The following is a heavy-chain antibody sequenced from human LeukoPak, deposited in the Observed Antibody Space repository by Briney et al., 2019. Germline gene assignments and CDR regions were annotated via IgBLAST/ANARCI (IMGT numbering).Heavy chain of an antibody. J-gene: IGHJ6*02. D-gene: IGHD2-2*01. CDR1: GFTFSSYG. Sequence: GGSLRLSCAASGFTFSSYGMHWVRQAPGKGLEGVAVISYDGSNKYYADSVKGRCTISRDNSKNTLYMQMNSLRAEDTAVYYCAKSRYCSSTSCSEPRLYYYNGMDVWGQGTTVTVSS. CDR2: ISYDGSNK. CDR3: AKSRYCSSTSCSEPRLYYYNGMDV. V-gene: IGHV3-30*18.